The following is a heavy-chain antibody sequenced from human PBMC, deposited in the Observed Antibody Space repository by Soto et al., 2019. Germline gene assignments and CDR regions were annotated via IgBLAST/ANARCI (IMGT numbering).Heavy chain of an antibody. D-gene: IGHD2-2*01. CDR2: IIPISDTT. CDR1: GGTFSSYA. CDR3: ARSQGSSTSLEIYYYYYYGMDV. J-gene: IGHJ6*02. Sequence: QVQLVQSGAEVKKPGSSVKVSCKASGGTFSSYAISWVRQAPGQGLEWMGGIIPISDTTNYAQKFQGRVTITADESTSTAYMVLSSLRSEDTAVYSCARSQGSSTSLEIYYYYYYGMDVWGQGTTVTVSS. V-gene: IGHV1-69*01.